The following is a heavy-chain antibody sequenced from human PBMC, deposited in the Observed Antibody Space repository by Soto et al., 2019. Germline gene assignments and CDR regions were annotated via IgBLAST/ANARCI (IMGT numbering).Heavy chain of an antibody. J-gene: IGHJ4*02. CDR1: GGSISSGNYY. CDR2: ISYSGST. Sequence: SDTLSLTCTVSGGSISSGNYYWSWIRQPPGKGLEWIGFISYSGSTNYNPSLKSRVTISVDTSKNQFSLNLSSVTAADTAVYYCARQRRDFDYWGQGSLVTVSS. V-gene: IGHV4-30-4*02. CDR3: ARQRRDFDY. D-gene: IGHD6-25*01.